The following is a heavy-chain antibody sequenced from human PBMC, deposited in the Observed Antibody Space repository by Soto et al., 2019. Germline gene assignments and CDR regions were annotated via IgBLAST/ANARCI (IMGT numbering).Heavy chain of an antibody. CDR2: IYYSGST. CDR1: GGSVSSYY. Sequence: PSETLSLTCTVSGGSVSSYYWSWIRQPPGKGLEWIGYIYYSGSTNYNPSLKSRVTISVDTSKNQFSLKLSSVPAADTAVYYCARAATTVTTGWFDPWGQGTLVTVSS. D-gene: IGHD4-17*01. J-gene: IGHJ5*02. CDR3: ARAATTVTTGWFDP. V-gene: IGHV4-59*02.